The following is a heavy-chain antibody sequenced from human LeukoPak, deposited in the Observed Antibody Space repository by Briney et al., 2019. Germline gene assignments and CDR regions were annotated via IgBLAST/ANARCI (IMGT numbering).Heavy chain of an antibody. Sequence: ASVKVSCKASGYTFTNNYLHWVRQAPGQGLEWMGMIYPRDGSTSYAQNFQGRVTMTRDTSTSTVYMELSSLRSEDTAVYYCARESYSSSPSPTQFDYWGQGTLVTVSS. CDR3: ARESYSSSPSPTQFDY. J-gene: IGHJ4*02. CDR2: IYPRDGST. CDR1: GYTFTNNY. V-gene: IGHV1-46*01. D-gene: IGHD6-6*01.